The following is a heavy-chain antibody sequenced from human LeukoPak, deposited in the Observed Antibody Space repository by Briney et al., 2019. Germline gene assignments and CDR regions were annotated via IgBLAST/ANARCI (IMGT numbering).Heavy chain of an antibody. V-gene: IGHV3-7*03. D-gene: IGHD3-16*01. J-gene: IGHJ6*02. CDR1: GFTFSSYW. CDR3: ARGGGLDV. CDR2: INHNGNVN. Sequence: PGGSLRLFCAASGFTFSSYWMNCARQAPGKGLEWVASINHNGNVNYYVDSVKGRFTISRDNAKNSLYLQMSNLRAEDTAVYFCARGGGLDVWGQGATVTVSS.